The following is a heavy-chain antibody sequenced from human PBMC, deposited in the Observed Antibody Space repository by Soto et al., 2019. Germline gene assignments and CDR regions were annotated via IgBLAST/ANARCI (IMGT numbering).Heavy chain of an antibody. CDR2: IYPDGSDT. CDR3: ARRLNDFWGV. V-gene: IGHV5-51*01. D-gene: IGHD3-3*01. J-gene: IGHJ6*02. CDR1: GYTFSNYW. Sequence: GASLKISCKASGYTFSNYWIAWVRQMTGKGPECVGIIYPDGSDTRYSPSFEGQVTISVDKSITTAYLQWSSLKASDTAIYYCARRLNDFWGVWGQGTTVTVSS.